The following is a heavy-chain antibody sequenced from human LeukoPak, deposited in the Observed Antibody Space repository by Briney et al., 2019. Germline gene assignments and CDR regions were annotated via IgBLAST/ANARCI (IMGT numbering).Heavy chain of an antibody. CDR3: TRHAPVPVIGHGMGV. J-gene: IGHJ6*02. D-gene: IGHD3-10*01. Sequence: SSETLSLTCTVSGGSINSYFWSWIRQPPGKGLEWIGYIYHTGVTKYSPSLQSRVTMSVDTSNNQFSLKLTSVTAADTAVYYCTRHAPVPVIGHGMGVWGQGTTVTVSS. CDR1: GGSINSYF. V-gene: IGHV4-59*08. CDR2: IYHTGVT.